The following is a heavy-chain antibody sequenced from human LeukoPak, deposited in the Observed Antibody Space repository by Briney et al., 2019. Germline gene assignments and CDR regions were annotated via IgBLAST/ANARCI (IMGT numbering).Heavy chain of an antibody. CDR1: GFTFSDYY. D-gene: IGHD4-23*01. V-gene: IGHV3-11*06. CDR3: AKEVVTDAFDI. Sequence: GGSLRLSCAASGFTFSDYYMSWIRQAPGKGLEWVSSISSSSSYIYYADSVKGRFTISRDNAKNSLYLQMNSLRAEDTAVYYCAKEVVTDAFDIWGQGTMVTVSS. CDR2: ISSSSSYI. J-gene: IGHJ3*02.